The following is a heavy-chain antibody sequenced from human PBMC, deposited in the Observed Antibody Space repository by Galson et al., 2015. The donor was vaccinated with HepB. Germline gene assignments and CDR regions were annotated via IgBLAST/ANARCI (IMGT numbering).Heavy chain of an antibody. CDR3: RGYCSGGTCHGMDV. V-gene: IGHV1-18*01. CDR1: GYSFTSYG. J-gene: IGHJ6*02. D-gene: IGHD2-15*01. Sequence: SVKVSCKASGYSFTSYGISWVRQAPGQGLEWMGRISAHNGNTNYAQKFQGRVTMTTDTSTNTAYMGLRSLRSDDTAVYYCRGYCSGGTCHGMDVWGQGTTVTVSS. CDR2: ISAHNGNT.